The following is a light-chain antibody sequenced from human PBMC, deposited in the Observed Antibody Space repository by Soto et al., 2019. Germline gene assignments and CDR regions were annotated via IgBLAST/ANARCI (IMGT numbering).Light chain of an antibody. Sequence: QPASVSGSPGQSITISCTGTSSDVGGYNYVSWYQQHPGKAPKLMIYEVSNRPSGVSNRFSGSKSGNTASLTISGLQAEDVADYYCSSYTSSSTYVFGTGTKLTVL. CDR2: EVS. J-gene: IGLJ1*01. V-gene: IGLV2-14*01. CDR1: SSDVGGYNY. CDR3: SSYTSSSTYV.